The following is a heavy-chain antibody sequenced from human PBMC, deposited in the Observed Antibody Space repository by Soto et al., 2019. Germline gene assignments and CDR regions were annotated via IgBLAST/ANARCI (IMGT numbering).Heavy chain of an antibody. CDR2: ISASNGDT. V-gene: IGHV1-18*01. CDR1: DYTFGSYG. CDR3: ARSLSRGWFYGTDV. Sequence: QVQLVQSGTEVKKPGASVKVSCKASDYTFGSYGITWVRQAPGQGLEWMGWISASNGDTNYAQKLQGRGTXXTXTXKSTAYMEVRSRRSCDTAVYYCARSLSRGWFYGTDVWGQGTTVTVSS. D-gene: IGHD6-19*01. J-gene: IGHJ6*02.